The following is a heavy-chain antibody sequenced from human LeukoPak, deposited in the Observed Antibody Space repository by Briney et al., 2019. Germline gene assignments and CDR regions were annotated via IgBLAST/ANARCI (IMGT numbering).Heavy chain of an antibody. Sequence: ASVKVSCKASGYTFTGYYMHWVRQAPGQGLEWMGWINPNSGGTNYIRKFQGRVIMTRDTSISTAYMELSRLRSDDTAVYYCARSTTPNENEYFEHWGQGTLVTVSS. CDR3: ARSTTPNENEYFEH. D-gene: IGHD2/OR15-2a*01. CDR2: INPNSGGT. CDR1: GYTFTGYY. V-gene: IGHV1-2*02. J-gene: IGHJ1*01.